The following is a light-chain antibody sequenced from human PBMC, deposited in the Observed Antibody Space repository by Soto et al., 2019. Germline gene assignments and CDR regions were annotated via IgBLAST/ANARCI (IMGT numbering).Light chain of an antibody. CDR1: SSDIGGYDH. Sequence: QSVLTQPAPVSGSPGQSITIPCTGTSSDIGGYDHVSWYQQHPGKAPKLLVYDVSNRPSGVSDRFSGSKSANTASLTISGLQAEDEADYYCNSYTTSGSLYVFGTGTKVTFL. CDR3: NSYTTSGSLYV. J-gene: IGLJ1*01. CDR2: DVS. V-gene: IGLV2-14*03.